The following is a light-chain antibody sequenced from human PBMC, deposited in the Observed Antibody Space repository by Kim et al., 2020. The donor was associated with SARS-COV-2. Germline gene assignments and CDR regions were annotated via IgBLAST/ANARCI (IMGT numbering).Light chain of an antibody. Sequence: ASVGDILTIPCRASQSIRSWLAWYQRKPGKALKLLIYKASSLESGVPSRFSGSGSGTEFTLTISSLQPDDFASYYCQQYNSYSSSFGQGTKVDIK. V-gene: IGKV1-5*03. CDR2: KAS. J-gene: IGKJ1*01. CDR3: QQYNSYSSS. CDR1: QSIRSW.